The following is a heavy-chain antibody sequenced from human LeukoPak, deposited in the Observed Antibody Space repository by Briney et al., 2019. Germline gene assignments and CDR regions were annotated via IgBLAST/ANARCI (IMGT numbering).Heavy chain of an antibody. CDR1: GYTFTSYD. D-gene: IGHD3-16*01. CDR3: YVWGTRPYNWFDP. J-gene: IGHJ5*02. V-gene: IGHV1-8*01. CDR2: MNPNSGNT. Sequence: GASVKVSCKASGYTFTSYDINWVRQATGQGLEWMGWMNPNSGNTGYAQKFQGRVTMTRNTSISTAYMELSSLRSEDTALYYCYVWGTRPYNWFDPWGQGTLVTVSS.